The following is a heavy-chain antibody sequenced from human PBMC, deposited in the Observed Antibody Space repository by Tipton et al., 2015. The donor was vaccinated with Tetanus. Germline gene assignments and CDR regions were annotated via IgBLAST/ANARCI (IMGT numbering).Heavy chain of an antibody. CDR2: VHPSGST. D-gene: IGHD4-17*01. V-gene: IGHV4-34*01. CDR3: ARPSRRYGDYLY. CDR1: GGSFSNYY. Sequence: TLSLTCAVYGGSFSNYYWTWIRQPPGKGLEWIGEVHPSGSTSSNPSLESRVTMSIDTSKNQFSLKLTSLTAADTAVYYCARPSRRYGDYLYWGQGTLVTVSS. J-gene: IGHJ4*02.